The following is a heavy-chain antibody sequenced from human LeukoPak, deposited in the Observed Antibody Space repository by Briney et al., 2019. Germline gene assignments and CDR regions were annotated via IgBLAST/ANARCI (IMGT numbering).Heavy chain of an antibody. Sequence: GGSLRLSCAASGFAFSDYYMSWIRQAPEKGLEWVSYISSSSSYTTYADSVKGRFTISRDNAKNSLYLQMNSLRAEDTAVYYCARGRYSGSAWGQGTLVTVSS. J-gene: IGHJ5*02. CDR2: ISSSSSYT. V-gene: IGHV3-11*05. D-gene: IGHD5-12*01. CDR1: GFAFSDYY. CDR3: ARGRYSGSA.